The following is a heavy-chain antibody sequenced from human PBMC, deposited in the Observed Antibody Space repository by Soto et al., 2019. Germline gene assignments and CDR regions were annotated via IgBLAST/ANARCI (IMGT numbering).Heavy chain of an antibody. D-gene: IGHD3-22*01. CDR2: IIPIFGTA. CDR3: AGLGDRSGYSYRPRDH. Sequence: GVSVTVAGTSSGYTVTIKVGDCGRKNPRQGLEWMGGIIPIFGTANYAQKFQGRVTITADESTSTAYMELISVSSDGTAVYDCAGLGDRSGYSYRPRDHCGQATLVTVSS. CDR1: GYTVTIKV. J-gene: IGHJ4*02. V-gene: IGHV1-69*01.